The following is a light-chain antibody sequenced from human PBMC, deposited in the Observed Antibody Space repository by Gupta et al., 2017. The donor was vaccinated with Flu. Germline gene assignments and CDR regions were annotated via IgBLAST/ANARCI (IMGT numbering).Light chain of an antibody. CDR1: QSVSSY. Sequence: EIVLTQSPATLSLSPGERATLSCRARQSVSSYLAWYQQKPGQAPRLLIYDASNRANGFTARFSGSGCGTEFTLTISSREPEDFAVYYCQHRSNCPLTFGHGTNVDIK. CDR2: DAS. J-gene: IGKJ3*01. CDR3: QHRSNCPLT. V-gene: IGKV3-11*01.